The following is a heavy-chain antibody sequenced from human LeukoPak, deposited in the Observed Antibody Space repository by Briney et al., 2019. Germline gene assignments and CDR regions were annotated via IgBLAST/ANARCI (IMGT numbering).Heavy chain of an antibody. CDR2: ITGRGGST. V-gene: IGHV3-23*01. J-gene: IGHJ1*01. CDR3: AKDRSSGWYSAEYFQH. Sequence: PGGSLRLSCAASGFTFSSYAMSGARQPPGRALEGVSAITGRGGSTYYADSVKGRFTISRDNSKNTLYLKMNSLRAEDTAVYYCAKDRSSGWYSAEYFQHWGQGTLVTVSS. D-gene: IGHD6-19*01. CDR1: GFTFSSYA.